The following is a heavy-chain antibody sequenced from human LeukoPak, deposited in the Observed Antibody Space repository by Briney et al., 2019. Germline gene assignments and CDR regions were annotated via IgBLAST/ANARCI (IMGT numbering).Heavy chain of an antibody. Sequence: GGSLRLSCAASGFTFSAYWMTWVRQAPGKGLAWVANIIEGGDVKYYVDSVKGRFTISRDNTKNSLYPQMTSLRADDTAVYYCARVGKNGWDFDHWGQGTLVTVSS. CDR1: GFTFSAYW. D-gene: IGHD6-19*01. CDR3: ARVGKNGWDFDH. V-gene: IGHV3-7*01. CDR2: IIEGGDVK. J-gene: IGHJ4*02.